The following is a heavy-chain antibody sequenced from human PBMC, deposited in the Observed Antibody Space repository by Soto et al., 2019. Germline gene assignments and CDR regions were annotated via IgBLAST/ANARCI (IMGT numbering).Heavy chain of an antibody. D-gene: IGHD2-15*01. CDR3: ARGDFTGIVVVVAGALDI. J-gene: IGHJ3*02. Sequence: SQTLSLTCAISGDSVSSNSAAWNWIRQSPSRGLEWLGRTYYRSKWYNDYAVSVKSRITINPDTSKNQFSLQLNSVTPEDTAVYYCARGDFTGIVVVVAGALDIWGQGTMVTVSS. V-gene: IGHV6-1*01. CDR1: GDSVSSNSAA. CDR2: TYYRSKWYN.